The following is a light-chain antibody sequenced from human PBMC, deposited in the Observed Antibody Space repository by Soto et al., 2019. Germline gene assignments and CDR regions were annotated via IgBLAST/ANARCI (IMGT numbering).Light chain of an antibody. CDR2: GAS. J-gene: IGKJ1*01. Sequence: EIVMTQYPATLSVSPGEGATLSCRASQSVSSDLAWYQQKPGQAPRLLFYGASTRATGVPARFSGSGSGTAFTLTVGSLQSEDFAIYYCQQYNNWPLTFGQGTKVDI. CDR1: QSVSSD. V-gene: IGKV3-15*01. CDR3: QQYNNWPLT.